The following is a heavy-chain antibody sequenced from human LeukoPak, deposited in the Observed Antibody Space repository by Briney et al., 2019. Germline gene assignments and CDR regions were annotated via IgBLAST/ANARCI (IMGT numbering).Heavy chain of an antibody. Sequence: GESLKISCKGSGXSFTSYWISWVRQMPGKGLEWMGRIDASDSYTNYSPSFQGHVTISVDKAISTAYLQWSSLKASDTAMYYCARRAEYCSSTTCPLDHWGQGTLVTVSS. CDR1: GXSFTSYW. D-gene: IGHD2-2*01. V-gene: IGHV5-10-1*01. CDR2: IDASDSYT. CDR3: ARRAEYCSSTTCPLDH. J-gene: IGHJ4*02.